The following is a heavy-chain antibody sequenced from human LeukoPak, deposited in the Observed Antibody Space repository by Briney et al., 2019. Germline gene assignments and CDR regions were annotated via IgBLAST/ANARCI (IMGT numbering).Heavy chain of an antibody. CDR1: GFTFSSYG. CDR2: IRYDGSNK. CDR3: AKDAPDGYDGDY. V-gene: IGHV3-30*02. Sequence: GGSLRLSCAASGFTFSSYGMHWVRQAPGKGLEWVAFIRYDGSNKYYADSVKGRFTISRDNSKNTLYPQMNSLRAEDTAVYYCAKDAPDGYDGDYWGQGTLVTVSS. D-gene: IGHD5-12*01. J-gene: IGHJ4*02.